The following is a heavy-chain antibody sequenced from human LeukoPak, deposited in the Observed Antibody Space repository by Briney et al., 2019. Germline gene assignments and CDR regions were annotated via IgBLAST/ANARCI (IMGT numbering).Heavy chain of an antibody. CDR1: GFTVSNNQ. CDR2: IYGGGST. Sequence: GSLRLSCAASGFTVSNNQMTWVRQAPGKGLEWVSVIYGGGSTYYADSVKGRFTISRDNSKNTLYLQMSSLRAEDTAVYYCARGGGAVSLDHWGQGTLVTVSS. V-gene: IGHV3-53*01. J-gene: IGHJ4*02. D-gene: IGHD6-19*01. CDR3: ARGGGAVSLDH.